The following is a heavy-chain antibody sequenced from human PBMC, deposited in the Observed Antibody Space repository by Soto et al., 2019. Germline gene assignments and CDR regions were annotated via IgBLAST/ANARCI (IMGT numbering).Heavy chain of an antibody. D-gene: IGHD3-3*01. J-gene: IGHJ6*02. V-gene: IGHV1-69*13. CDR1: GYTFTSYG. CDR2: IIPIFGTA. Sequence: GASVKVSCKASGYTFTSYGISWVRQAPGQGLEWMGGIIPIFGTANYAQKFQGRVTITADESTSTAYMELSSLRSEDTAVYYCARASFFGVVLYYYYGMDVWGQGTTVTVSS. CDR3: ARASFFGVVLYYYYGMDV.